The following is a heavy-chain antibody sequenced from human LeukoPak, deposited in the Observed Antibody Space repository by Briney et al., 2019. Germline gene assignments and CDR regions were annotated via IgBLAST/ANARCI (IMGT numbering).Heavy chain of an antibody. CDR1: GFTFSSYS. Sequence: PGGSLRLSCAASGFTFSSYSMTWVRQAPGEGLEWVSYISSSSSTIYYADSVKGRFTISRDNAKNSLYLQMNSLRAEDTAVYYCARVGGLLWFGELTPDYYGMDVWGQGTTVTVSS. CDR3: ARVGGLLWFGELTPDYYGMDV. J-gene: IGHJ6*02. D-gene: IGHD3-10*01. CDR2: ISSSSSTI. V-gene: IGHV3-48*01.